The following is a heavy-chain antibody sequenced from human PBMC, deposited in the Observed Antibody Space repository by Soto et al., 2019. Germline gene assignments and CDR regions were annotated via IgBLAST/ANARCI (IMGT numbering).Heavy chain of an antibody. V-gene: IGHV4-31*02. CDR3: ASIRSDILTGYHHLDY. CDR1: GGSISSGGYY. Sequence: SETLSLTWTVSGGSISSGGYYWSWIRQHPGKGLEWIGYIYYSGSTYYNPSLKSRVTISVDTSKNQFSLKLSSVTAADTAVYYCASIRSDILTGYHHLDYWGQGTLVTVSS. J-gene: IGHJ4*02. CDR2: IYYSGST. D-gene: IGHD3-9*01.